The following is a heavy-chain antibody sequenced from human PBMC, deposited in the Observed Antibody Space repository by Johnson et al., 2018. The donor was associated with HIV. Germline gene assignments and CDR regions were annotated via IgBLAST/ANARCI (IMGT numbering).Heavy chain of an antibody. J-gene: IGHJ3*02. CDR1: GFTFSSYA. CDR3: ARDPWGGRNPLGAFDI. D-gene: IGHD7-27*01. CDR2: ISYDGSDK. V-gene: IGHV3-30*04. Sequence: QVQLMESGGGVVQLGRSPRLSCAASGFTFSSYAMHWVRQAPGKGLEWVAVISYDGSDKYYADSVKGRFTISRDNSRNTLYLQMNSLRTEDTAVYYCARDPWGGRNPLGAFDIWGQGTMVTVSS.